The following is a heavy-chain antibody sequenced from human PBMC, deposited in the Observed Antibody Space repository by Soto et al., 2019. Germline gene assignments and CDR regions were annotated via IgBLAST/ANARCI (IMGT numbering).Heavy chain of an antibody. CDR2: INRDGSEK. CDR3: ARARGWNIVIIPAASDY. J-gene: IGHJ4*02. Sequence: EVQLVESGGGLVQPGGSLRLSCAASGFTFSTYWMSWVRQAPGKGLEWVANINRDGSEKYYVDSVKGRFTISRDNAKHSLYLQMTSLRADDTAVYYCARARGWNIVIIPAASDYWGQGTLVTVSS. CDR1: GFTFSTYW. V-gene: IGHV3-7*01. D-gene: IGHD2-2*01.